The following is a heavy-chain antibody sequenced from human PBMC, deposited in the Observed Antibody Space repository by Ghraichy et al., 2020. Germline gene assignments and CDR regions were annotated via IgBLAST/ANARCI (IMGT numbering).Heavy chain of an antibody. V-gene: IGHV1-46*01. Sequence: VKVSCKASGYTFTSYYMHWVRQAPGQGLEWMGIINPSGGSTSYAQKFQGRVTMTRDTSTSTVYMELSSLRSEDTAVYYCAETASSPGAFDIWGQGTMVTVSS. D-gene: IGHD5-24*01. CDR3: AETASSPGAFDI. J-gene: IGHJ3*02. CDR2: INPSGGST. CDR1: GYTFTSYY.